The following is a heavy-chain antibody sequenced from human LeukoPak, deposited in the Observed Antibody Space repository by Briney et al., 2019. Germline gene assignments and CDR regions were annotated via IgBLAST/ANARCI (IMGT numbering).Heavy chain of an antibody. V-gene: IGHV3-21*01. Sequence: PGGSLRLSCAASGFTFSTYTMNWVRQAPGKGLEWVSSISSTSTYINYADSVKGRFTISRDNAKKSLYLQMNSLRAEDTAVYYCARDGLAAATLHWCFDLWGRGTLVTVSS. CDR3: ARDGLAAATLHWCFDL. CDR1: GFTFSTYT. D-gene: IGHD2-15*01. CDR2: ISSTSTYI. J-gene: IGHJ2*01.